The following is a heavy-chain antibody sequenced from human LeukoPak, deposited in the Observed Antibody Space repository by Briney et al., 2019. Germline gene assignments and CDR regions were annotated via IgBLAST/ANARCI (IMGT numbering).Heavy chain of an antibody. CDR1: GFTFSNYA. D-gene: IGHD7-27*01. J-gene: IGHJ4*02. V-gene: IGHV3-23*01. CDR2: ISGSGGTT. CDR3: AKDPNWGRGLYYFDY. Sequence: GGSLRLSCAASGFTFSNYAMSWVRQAPGKGLEWVSAISGSGGTTYYADSVKGRFTISRDNSKDTLYLQMNSLRVEDTAVYYCAKDPNWGRGLYYFDYWGQGTLVTVSS.